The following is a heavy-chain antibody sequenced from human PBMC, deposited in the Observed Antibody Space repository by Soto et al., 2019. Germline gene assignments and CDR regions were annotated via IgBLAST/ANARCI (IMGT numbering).Heavy chain of an antibody. CDR3: ASAPAAGSPIWFDP. V-gene: IGHV4-59*11. D-gene: IGHD6-13*01. J-gene: IGHJ5*02. Sequence: SSETLSLTCTVSGGSISSHYWSWIRQPPGKGLEWIGYIYYSGSTNYNPSLKSRVTISVDTSKNQFSLKLSSVTAADTAVYYCASAPAAGSPIWFDPWGQGTLVTVSS. CDR2: IYYSGST. CDR1: GGSISSHY.